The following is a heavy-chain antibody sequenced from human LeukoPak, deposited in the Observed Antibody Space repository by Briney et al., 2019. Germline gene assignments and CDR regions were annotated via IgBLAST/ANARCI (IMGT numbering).Heavy chain of an antibody. CDR1: GGSISSYY. D-gene: IGHD2-15*01. Sequence: SETLSLTCTVSGGSISSYYWSWIRQPPGKGLEWIGYIYYSGSTNYNPSLKSRVTISVDTSKNQFSLKLSSATAADTAVYYCARQGGRRYYFDYWGQGTLVTVSS. CDR2: IYYSGST. V-gene: IGHV4-59*08. J-gene: IGHJ4*02. CDR3: ARQGGRRYYFDY.